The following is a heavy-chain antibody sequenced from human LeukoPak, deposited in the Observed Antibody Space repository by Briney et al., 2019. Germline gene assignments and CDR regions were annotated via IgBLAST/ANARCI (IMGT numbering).Heavy chain of an antibody. D-gene: IGHD3-16*01. Sequence: PGGSLRLSCAASGFTFSDYYMSWIRQAPGKGLEWVAFIRYDGSNKYYADSVKGRFTISRDNAKNTLYLQMNSLRAEDTALYYCAKGRGIGDRRFFDYWGQGTVVTVSS. CDR2: IRYDGSNK. CDR1: GFTFSDYY. CDR3: AKGRGIGDRRFFDY. V-gene: IGHV3-30*02. J-gene: IGHJ4*02.